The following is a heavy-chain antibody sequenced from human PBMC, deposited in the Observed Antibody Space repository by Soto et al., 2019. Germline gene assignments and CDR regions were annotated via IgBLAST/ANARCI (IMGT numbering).Heavy chain of an antibody. V-gene: IGHV4-34*01. CDR1: GGSLSDYY. D-gene: IGHD5-12*01. CDR2: INHSGST. CDR3: ARARTGGGSDYYYHYGMDV. Sequence: SETLSLTCSVYGGSLSDYYWSWIRQPPGQGLEWIGEINHSGSTNYNPSLKSRVTISVHTAKNQFSRKLSSVTAADTAVYCCARARTGGGSDYYYHYGMDVWGKGTTVTVSS. J-gene: IGHJ6*04.